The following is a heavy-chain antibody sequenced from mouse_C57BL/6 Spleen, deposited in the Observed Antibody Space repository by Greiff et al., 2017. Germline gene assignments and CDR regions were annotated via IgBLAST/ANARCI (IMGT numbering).Heavy chain of an antibody. CDR3: ARPGYDYLFAY. V-gene: IGHV5-6*02. CDR2: ISSGGSYT. CDR1: GFTFSSYG. Sequence: DVKLVESGGDLVKPGGSLKLSCAASGFTFSSYGMSWVRQTPDKRLEWVATISSGGSYTYYPDSVKGRFTISRDNAKNTLYLQMSSLKSEDTAMYYCARPGYDYLFAYWGQGTLVTVSA. D-gene: IGHD2-4*01. J-gene: IGHJ3*01.